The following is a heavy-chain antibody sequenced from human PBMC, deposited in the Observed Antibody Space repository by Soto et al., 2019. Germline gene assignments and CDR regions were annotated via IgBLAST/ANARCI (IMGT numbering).Heavy chain of an antibody. CDR1: GGSISSSSYY. J-gene: IGHJ3*02. V-gene: IGHV4-39*01. CDR3: ASRTPRGDAFDI. D-gene: IGHD3-10*01. Sequence: QLQLQESGPGLVKPSETLSLTCTVSGGSISSSSYYWGWIRQPPGKGLEWIGSIYYSGSTYYNPSLKSRVTISVHTSKTQFSLKLSSVTAADTAVYYCASRTPRGDAFDIWGQGTMVTVSS. CDR2: IYYSGST.